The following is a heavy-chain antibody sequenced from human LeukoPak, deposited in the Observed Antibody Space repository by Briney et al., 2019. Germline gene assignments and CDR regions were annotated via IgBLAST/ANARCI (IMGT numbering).Heavy chain of an antibody. CDR1: GFTFRNHW. V-gene: IGHV3-7*03. D-gene: IGHD3-22*01. J-gene: IGHJ4*02. Sequence: PGGSLRLSCAASGFTFRNHWMNWVRQAPGKGPEWVANIKEDGSEKYYVDSVKGRFTISRDNAKNSLFLQMNSLRAEDTAVYYCLQDDSLWGPGTLVTVSS. CDR3: LQDDSL. CDR2: IKEDGSEK.